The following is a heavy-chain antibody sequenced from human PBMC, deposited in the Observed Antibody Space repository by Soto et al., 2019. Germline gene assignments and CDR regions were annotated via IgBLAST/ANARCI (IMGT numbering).Heavy chain of an antibody. Sequence: ASVKVSCKASGYTFTGYYMHWVRQAPGQGLEWMGWINPNSGGTNYAQKFQGWVTMTRDTSISTAYMELSRLRSDDTAVYYCSRDGGTYGSGSYFDYWGQGTLVTVSS. CDR3: SRDGGTYGSGSYFDY. CDR2: INPNSGGT. J-gene: IGHJ4*02. D-gene: IGHD3-10*01. V-gene: IGHV1-2*04. CDR1: GYTFTGYY.